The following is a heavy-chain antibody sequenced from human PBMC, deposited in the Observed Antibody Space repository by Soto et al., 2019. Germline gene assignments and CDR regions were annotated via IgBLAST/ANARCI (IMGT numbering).Heavy chain of an antibody. CDR3: ARDISVYFFNY. V-gene: IGHV3-48*01. Sequence: DVQLVESGGGLVQPGGSLRLSFAASGFSFSSNSMNWVRQAPGKGLEWISYISSSSTNIYYADSVKGRFTISRDNAMNSLYLQMNSLRAEDTAVYYCARDISVYFFNYWGQGALVTVSS. J-gene: IGHJ4*02. D-gene: IGHD3-10*01. CDR2: ISSSSTNI. CDR1: GFSFSSNS.